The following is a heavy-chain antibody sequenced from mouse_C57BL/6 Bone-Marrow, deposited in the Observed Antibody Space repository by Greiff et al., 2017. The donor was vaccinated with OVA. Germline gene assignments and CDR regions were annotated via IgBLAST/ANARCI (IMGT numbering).Heavy chain of an antibody. D-gene: IGHD2-5*01. CDR3: ARREMNSNYGGAMDY. Sequence: VQRVESGPGLVAPSQSLSITCTVSGFSLTSYAISWVRQPPGKGLEWLGVIWTGGGTNYNSALKSRLSISKDNSKSQVFLKMNSLQTDDTARYYCARREMNSNYGGAMDYWGQGTSVTVSS. CDR1: GFSLTSYA. V-gene: IGHV2-9-1*01. J-gene: IGHJ4*01. CDR2: IWTGGGT.